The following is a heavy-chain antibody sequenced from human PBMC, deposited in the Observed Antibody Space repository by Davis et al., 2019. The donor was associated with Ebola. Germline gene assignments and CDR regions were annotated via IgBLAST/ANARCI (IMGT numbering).Heavy chain of an antibody. V-gene: IGHV3-30*18. J-gene: IGHJ3*02. D-gene: IGHD3-3*01. Sequence: GESLKISCVASGFTFTTSTMHWVRQAPGKGLEWVAVVSYDGTNTYYADSVKGRFTISRDNSKNTLYLQMNTLRPDDTAMYFCANIANYDDGFDIWGQGTEVTVSS. CDR2: VSYDGTNT. CDR1: GFTFTTST. CDR3: ANIANYDDGFDI.